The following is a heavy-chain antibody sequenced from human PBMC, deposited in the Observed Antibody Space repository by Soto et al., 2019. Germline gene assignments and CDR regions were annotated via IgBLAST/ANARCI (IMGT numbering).Heavy chain of an antibody. CDR2: MNPYNGNT. V-gene: IGHV1-8*01. J-gene: IGHJ4*02. Sequence: QVQLVQSGAEVKKPGASVKVSCRASGYTFTNYDIIWVRQAPGQGLECMGWMNPYNGNTGYAQNFQGRGTMTRNTSINTAYMELSSLKSEDTAVYYCARGPGDLGYLDYWGQGALVTVSS. CDR3: ARGPGDLGYLDY. CDR1: GYTFTNYD. D-gene: IGHD3-10*01.